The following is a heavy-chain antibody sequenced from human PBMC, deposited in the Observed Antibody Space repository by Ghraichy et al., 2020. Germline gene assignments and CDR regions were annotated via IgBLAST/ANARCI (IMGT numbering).Heavy chain of an antibody. V-gene: IGHV4-39*01. CDR2: IHYSGIT. CDR1: GGSISSSTYY. Sequence: SETLSLTCTVSGGSISSSTYYWGWIRQPPGKGLEWIGSIHYSGITYYNPSLKSGVTISVDTSKNHFSLKLSSVTAADTAVYYCARHGYSSSWYFQNWVQGTLVTVSS. J-gene: IGHJ1*01. D-gene: IGHD6-13*01. CDR3: ARHGYSSSWYFQN.